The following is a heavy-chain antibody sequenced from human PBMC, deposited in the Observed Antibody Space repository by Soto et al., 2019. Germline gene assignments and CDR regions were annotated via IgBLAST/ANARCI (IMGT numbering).Heavy chain of an antibody. CDR2: ISGSSTTI. CDR1: GFTFSSYS. V-gene: IGHV3-48*02. D-gene: IGHD6-6*01. CDR3: ARDLGIAAR. Sequence: EVQLVESGGGLVQPGGSLRLSCAASGFTFSSYSMNWVRQAPGKGLEWVSYISGSSTTIYYADSVKGRFTISRDNAKNSLYLQRNSRRDEDTAVYYWARDLGIAARWGQGTLVTVSS. J-gene: IGHJ4*02.